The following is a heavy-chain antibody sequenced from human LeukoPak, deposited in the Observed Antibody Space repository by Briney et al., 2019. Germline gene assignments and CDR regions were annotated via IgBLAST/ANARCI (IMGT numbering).Heavy chain of an antibody. CDR1: GYTFTSYG. J-gene: IGHJ4*02. CDR3: ARMYYCDSSGYLKNYYFDY. CDR2: ISAYNGNT. D-gene: IGHD3-22*01. Sequence: ASVKVSCKASGYTFTSYGISWVRQAPGQGLEWMGWISAYNGNTNYAEKLQGRVTMTTDTSTSTAYMELRSLRSDDTAVYYCARMYYCDSSGYLKNYYFDYWGQGTLVTVSS. V-gene: IGHV1-18*01.